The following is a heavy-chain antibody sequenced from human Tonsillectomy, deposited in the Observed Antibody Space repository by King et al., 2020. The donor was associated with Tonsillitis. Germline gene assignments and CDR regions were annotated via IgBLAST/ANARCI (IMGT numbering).Heavy chain of an antibody. J-gene: IGHJ5*02. CDR2: IYPGDSDT. D-gene: IGHD3-3*01. CDR3: ASLGGVVLTPFAP. V-gene: IGHV5-51*01. CDR1: GYSFTNHW. Sequence: QLVQSGAEVKKPGESLNISCKGSGYSFTNHWIGWVRQMPGKGLEWMGIIYPGDSDTIYSPSLQGQVTISADKSISTAYLHWSSLKASDTAIYYCASLGGVVLTPFAPWGQGTLVTVSS.